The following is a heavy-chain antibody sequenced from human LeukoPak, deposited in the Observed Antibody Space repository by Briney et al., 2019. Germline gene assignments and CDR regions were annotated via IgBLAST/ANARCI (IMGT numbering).Heavy chain of an antibody. CDR1: GGSISGSSYY. V-gene: IGHV4-39*07. Sequence: SETLSLTCTVSGGSISGSSYYWGWIRQPPGKGLEWIGSIYYSGSTHYNPSLKSRVTISVDTSKNQFSLKLSSVTAADTAVYYCARDMTDWWFDPWGQGTLVTVSS. D-gene: IGHD3-9*01. CDR2: IYYSGST. J-gene: IGHJ5*02. CDR3: ARDMTDWWFDP.